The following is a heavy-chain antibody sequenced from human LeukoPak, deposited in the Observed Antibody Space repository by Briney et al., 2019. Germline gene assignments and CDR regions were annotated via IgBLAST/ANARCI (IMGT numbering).Heavy chain of an antibody. CDR3: AREFFYGSDSNAFDI. CDR1: GFTFSTYG. J-gene: IGHJ3*02. D-gene: IGHD3-10*01. Sequence: GGSLRLSCAASGFTFSTYGMHWVRQAPGKGLEWVALIWYDGSQKYYADSVKGRFTISRDNSKNTLYLQLNSLRAEDTAVYYCAREFFYGSDSNAFDIWGQGTMVTVSS. CDR2: IWYDGSQK. V-gene: IGHV3-33*01.